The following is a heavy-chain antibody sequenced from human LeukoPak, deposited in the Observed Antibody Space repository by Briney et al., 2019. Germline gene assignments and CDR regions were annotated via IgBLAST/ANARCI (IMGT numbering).Heavy chain of an antibody. J-gene: IGHJ4*02. V-gene: IGHV3-23*01. Sequence: GGSLRLSCAASGFTFSSYAMSWVRQAPGKGLEWVSAISGNGGSTYYADSVEGRFTISRDNAKNKLYLQMNSLRAEDTAVYYCAKGASRGYDPFDYWGEGTLVTVSS. CDR1: GFTFSSYA. CDR3: AKGASRGYDPFDY. D-gene: IGHD5-12*01. CDR2: ISGNGGST.